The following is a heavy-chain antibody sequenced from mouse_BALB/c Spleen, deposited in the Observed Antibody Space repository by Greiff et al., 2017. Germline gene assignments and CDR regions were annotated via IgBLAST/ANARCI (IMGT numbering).Heavy chain of an antibody. CDR2: IDPANGNT. V-gene: IGHV14-3*02. CDR3: ARSVGSSYVDY. Sequence: EVKLQESGAELVKPGASVKLSCTASGFNIKDTYMHWVKQRPEQGLEWIGRIDPANGNTKYDPKFQGKATITADTSSNTAYLQLSSLTSEDTAVYYCARSVGSSYVDYWGQGTTLTVSS. D-gene: IGHD1-1*01. CDR1: GFNIKDTY. J-gene: IGHJ2*01.